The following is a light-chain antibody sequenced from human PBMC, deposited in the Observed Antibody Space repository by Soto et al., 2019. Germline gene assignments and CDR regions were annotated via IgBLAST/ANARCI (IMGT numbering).Light chain of an antibody. CDR3: QHRNDWPFT. CDR1: QSVYSY. V-gene: IGKV3-11*01. Sequence: EVVLTQSPATLSLSPGERATLSCRASQSVYSYLAWYQQKPGQPPRLLISDVSNRATGIPARLSGSGYGTDFTLTISSLEPEDFAVYYCQHRNDWPFTFGGGTKVEIK. CDR2: DVS. J-gene: IGKJ4*01.